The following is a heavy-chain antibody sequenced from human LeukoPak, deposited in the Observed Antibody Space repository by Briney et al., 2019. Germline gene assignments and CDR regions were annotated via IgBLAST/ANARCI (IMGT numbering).Heavy chain of an antibody. CDR2: IYYSGST. D-gene: IGHD3-3*01. Sequence: PSETLSLTCTVSGGSISSSSYYWGWIRPPPGKGLEWIGSIYYSGSTYYNPSLKSPVTISVDTSKNQFSLKLSSVTAADTAVYYCASPPARITIFGVVTPEHYYYYMDVWGKGTTVTVSS. CDR1: GGSISSSSYY. CDR3: ASPPARITIFGVVTPEHYYYYMDV. V-gene: IGHV4-39*01. J-gene: IGHJ6*03.